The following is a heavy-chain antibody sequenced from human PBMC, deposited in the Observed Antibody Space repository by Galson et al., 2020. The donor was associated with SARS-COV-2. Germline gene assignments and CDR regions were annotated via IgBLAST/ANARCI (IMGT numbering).Heavy chain of an antibody. CDR3: ARVASSSWDDAFNI. J-gene: IGHJ3*02. V-gene: IGHV3-7*05. CDR1: GFTFSSYW. CDR2: IKQDGSEK. Sequence: GGSLRLSCAASGFTFSSYWMSWVRQAPGKGLEWVANIKQDGSEKYYVDSVKGRFTISRDNAKNSLYLQMNSLRVEDTAVYYCARVASSSWDDAFNIWGQGTMVTVSS. D-gene: IGHD6-13*01.